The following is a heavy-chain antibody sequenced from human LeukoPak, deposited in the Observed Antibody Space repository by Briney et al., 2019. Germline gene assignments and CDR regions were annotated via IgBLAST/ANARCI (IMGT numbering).Heavy chain of an antibody. D-gene: IGHD5-18*01. Sequence: ASVKVSCTATGYTLTGYYMHWVRQAPGQGLEWMGWINPKSGGTSFPQKFQGRIIMTRDTSISTAYMELSRLRSDDTAVYYCAREGRGYSYGGYFDYWGQGTLVTVSS. V-gene: IGHV1-2*02. CDR1: GYTLTGYY. CDR2: INPKSGGT. J-gene: IGHJ4*02. CDR3: AREGRGYSYGGYFDY.